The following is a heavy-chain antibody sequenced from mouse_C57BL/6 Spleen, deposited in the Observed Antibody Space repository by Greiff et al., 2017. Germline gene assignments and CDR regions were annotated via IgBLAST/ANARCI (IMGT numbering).Heavy chain of an antibody. CDR3: ATKDSSGHAY. CDR2: IDPSDSYT. D-gene: IGHD3-2*02. V-gene: IGHV1-50*01. CDR1: GYTFTSYW. J-gene: IGHJ3*01. Sequence: VQLQQPGAELVKPGASVKLSCKASGYTFTSYWMQWVKQRPGQGLEWIGEIDPSDSYTNYNQKFKGKATLTVDTSASTAYMQLSSLTSEDSAVYYCATKDSSGHAYWGQGTLVTVSA.